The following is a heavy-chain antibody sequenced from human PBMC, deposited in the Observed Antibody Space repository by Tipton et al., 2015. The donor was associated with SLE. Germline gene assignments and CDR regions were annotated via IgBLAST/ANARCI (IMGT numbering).Heavy chain of an antibody. CDR3: ARDQGWGATNRRYLDH. D-gene: IGHD1-26*01. CDR2: IRYDGNNK. Sequence: SLRLSCTASGFTFSNYGIHWVRQAPGKGLEWVTFIRYDGNNKYYADSVKGRFTISRDNSKNTLYLQMNSLGVEDTAVYFCARDQGWGATNRRYLDHWGQGTLVSVSS. V-gene: IGHV3-30*02. J-gene: IGHJ4*02. CDR1: GFTFSNYG.